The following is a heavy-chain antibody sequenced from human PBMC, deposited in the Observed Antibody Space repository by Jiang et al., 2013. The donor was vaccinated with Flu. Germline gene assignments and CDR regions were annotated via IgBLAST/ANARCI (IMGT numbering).Heavy chain of an antibody. CDR1: GGPISSYY. CDR2: IYYSGST. Sequence: GPGLVKPSETLSLTCTVSGGPISSYYWSWIRQPPGKGLEWIGYIYYSGSTNYNPSLKSRVTISVDTSKNQFSLKLSSVTAADTAVYYCARDGYCSGGSCYSRAFDIWGQGTMVTVSS. J-gene: IGHJ3*02. D-gene: IGHD2-15*01. CDR3: ARDGYCSGGSCYSRAFDI. V-gene: IGHV4-59*01.